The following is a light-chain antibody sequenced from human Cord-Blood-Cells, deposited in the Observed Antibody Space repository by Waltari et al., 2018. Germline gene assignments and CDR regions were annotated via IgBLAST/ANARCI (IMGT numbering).Light chain of an antibody. Sequence: DIVMPPSPLSLPVTPGEPASISCRPSQSLLHSNGYNYLDWYLQKPGQSPQLLIYLGSNRASGGPDRFSGSGSGTDFTLKISRVEAEDVGVYYCMQALQTSFTFGPGTKVDIK. CDR1: QSLLHSNGYNY. V-gene: IGKV2-28*01. CDR3: MQALQTSFT. CDR2: LGS. J-gene: IGKJ3*01.